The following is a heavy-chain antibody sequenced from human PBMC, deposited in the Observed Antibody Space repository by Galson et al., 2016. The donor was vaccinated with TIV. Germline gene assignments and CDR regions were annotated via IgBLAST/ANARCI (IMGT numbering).Heavy chain of an antibody. CDR2: IYSDGST. Sequence: SLRLSCAASGFTVSDNYMIWVRQAPGKGLGWVSLIYSDGSTVYADSVKGRFTISRDNSKNTLYLQMNSLRAEDTAVYYCAIDRRYCGNECYLYYYYVMDVWGQGTTVTVSS. V-gene: IGHV3-66*02. D-gene: IGHD2-21*01. CDR3: AIDRRYCGNECYLYYYYVMDV. J-gene: IGHJ6*02. CDR1: GFTVSDNY.